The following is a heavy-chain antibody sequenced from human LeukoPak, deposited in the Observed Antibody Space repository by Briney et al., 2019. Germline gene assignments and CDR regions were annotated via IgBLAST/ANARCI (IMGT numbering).Heavy chain of an antibody. J-gene: IGHJ4*02. D-gene: IGHD3-10*01. CDR1: GFTFTTYG. CDR3: ARDLSYGSGEF. Sequence: PGRSLRLSCAAAGFTFTTYGMHWVRQAPGKGLEWVAAIWSDGSKQIYEDPVRGRFTISRDDLENTLYLQMNSLRAEDTAVYYCARDLSYGSGEFWGQGTLVTVSS. V-gene: IGHV3-33*01. CDR2: IWSDGSKQ.